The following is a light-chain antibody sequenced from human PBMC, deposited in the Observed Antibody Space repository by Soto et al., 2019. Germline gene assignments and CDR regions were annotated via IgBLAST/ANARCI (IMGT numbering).Light chain of an antibody. CDR2: EVS. CDR3: SSYTSSSTYV. J-gene: IGLJ1*01. Sequence: QSVLTQPASVYGSPGQSITISSTGTSSDVGGYNYVSWYQQHPGKAPKLMIYEVSNRPSGVSNRFSGSKSGNTASLTISGLQAEDEADYYCSSYTSSSTYVFGTGTKVTVL. V-gene: IGLV2-14*01. CDR1: SSDVGGYNY.